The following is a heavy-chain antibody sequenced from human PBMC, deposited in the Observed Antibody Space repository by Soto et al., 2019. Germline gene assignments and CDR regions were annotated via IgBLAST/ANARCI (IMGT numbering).Heavy chain of an antibody. Sequence: QMQLHESGPGLVKPSETLSLTCNVSGASGGSFYWSWIRQSAGKGLEWIGRVYSTGGVAYNPALEGRVTISLDRSNNHFSLEIKSVTAADTAVYFCARDLSGTGLDVWGRGTTVSVSS. CDR2: VYSTGGV. V-gene: IGHV4-4*07. CDR1: GASGGSFY. CDR3: ARDLSGTGLDV. D-gene: IGHD1-26*01. J-gene: IGHJ6*02.